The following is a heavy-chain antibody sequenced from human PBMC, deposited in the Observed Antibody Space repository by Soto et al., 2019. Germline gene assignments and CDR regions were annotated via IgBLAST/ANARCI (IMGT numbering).Heavy chain of an antibody. D-gene: IGHD3-10*01. Sequence: KPSETLSLTCTVSGGSISSSSYYWGWIRQPPGKGLEWIGSIYYSGSTYYNPSLKSRVTISVDTSKNQFSLKLSSVTAADTAVYYCARESFGALWGTYYYYGMDVWGQGTTVTAP. V-gene: IGHV4-39*02. CDR3: ARESFGALWGTYYYYGMDV. CDR1: GGSISSSSYY. J-gene: IGHJ6*02. CDR2: IYYSGST.